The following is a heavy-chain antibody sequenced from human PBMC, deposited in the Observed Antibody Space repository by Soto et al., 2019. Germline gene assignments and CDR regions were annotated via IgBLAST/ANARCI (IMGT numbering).Heavy chain of an antibody. CDR3: ARRPSTNGIEFDY. Sequence: GESLKISCNASGYSFTGHWIGWVRQMPGKGLEWMGIIYPGDSDTRYSPSFQGQVAISADKAISTAYLQLSSLKASDTAMYYCARRPSTNGIEFDYWGQGTLVTVSS. CDR1: GYSFTGHW. J-gene: IGHJ4*02. V-gene: IGHV5-51*01. CDR2: IYPGDSDT. D-gene: IGHD1-1*01.